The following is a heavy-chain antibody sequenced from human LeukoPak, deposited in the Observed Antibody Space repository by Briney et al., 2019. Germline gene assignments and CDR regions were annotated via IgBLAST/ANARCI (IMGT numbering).Heavy chain of an antibody. Sequence: PGGSLRLSCAASGFTFSSYWMNWVRQAPGKGLEWVSSISSSSSYIYYADSVKGRFTISRDNAKNSLYLQMNSLRAEDTAVYYCARADILTGYYFDYWGQGTLVTVSS. CDR2: ISSSSSYI. D-gene: IGHD3-9*01. CDR1: GFTFSSYW. V-gene: IGHV3-21*01. CDR3: ARADILTGYYFDY. J-gene: IGHJ4*02.